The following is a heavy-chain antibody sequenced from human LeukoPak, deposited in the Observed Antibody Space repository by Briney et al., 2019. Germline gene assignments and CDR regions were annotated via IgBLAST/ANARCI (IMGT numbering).Heavy chain of an antibody. J-gene: IGHJ4*02. Sequence: SETLSLTCTVSGGSLSSHYWSWIRQPPGKGLEWIGYIYYSGTTNYIPSLKSRVTISVDTSKNQFSLKLSSVTAADTALYYCARGVYIAAAQYGYWGQGTLVTVSS. CDR2: IYYSGTT. CDR3: ARGVYIAAAQYGY. D-gene: IGHD6-13*01. CDR1: GGSLSSHY. V-gene: IGHV4-59*11.